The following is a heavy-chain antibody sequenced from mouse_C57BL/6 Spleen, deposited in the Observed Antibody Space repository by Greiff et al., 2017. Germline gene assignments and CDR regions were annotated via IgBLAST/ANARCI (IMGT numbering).Heavy chain of an antibody. CDR3: AAWVYARDY. D-gene: IGHD4-1*01. J-gene: IGHJ4*01. CDR2: INPSGGYT. V-gene: IGHV1-4*01. CDR1: GYTFTSYT. Sequence: QVQLQQSGAELARPGASVKMSCKASGYTFTSYTMHWVKQRPGPGLEWIGYINPSGGYTKSNQKFKDKATLTADKSSSTAYMQLSSLTSEDSAVYYCAAWVYARDYWGQGTSVTVSS.